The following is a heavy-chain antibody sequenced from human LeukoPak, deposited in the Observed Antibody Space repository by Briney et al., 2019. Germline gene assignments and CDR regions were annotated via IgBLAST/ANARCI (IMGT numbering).Heavy chain of an antibody. CDR3: ARHYDGRGSGSYYEDY. J-gene: IGHJ4*02. D-gene: IGHD1-26*01. Sequence: SETLSLTCAVSGYSISSGYYWGWIRQAPVKGLEYIGSIYHSGNTYYNPSLKSRVTISVDTSKNQLSLKLSSVTAADTAVYYCARHYDGRGSGSYYEDYWGQGTLVIVSS. V-gene: IGHV4-38-2*01. CDR1: GYSISSGYY. CDR2: IYHSGNT.